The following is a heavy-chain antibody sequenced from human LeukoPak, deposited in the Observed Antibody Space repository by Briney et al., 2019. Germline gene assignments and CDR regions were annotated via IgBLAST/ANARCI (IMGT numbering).Heavy chain of an antibody. CDR2: IYYSGST. D-gene: IGHD2-8*01. CDR3: AREKWYYYYYYMDV. V-gene: IGHV4-59*12. J-gene: IGHJ6*03. Sequence: SETLSLTCTVSGGSISSYYWSWIRQPPGKGLEWIGYIYYSGSTNYNPSLKSRVTISVDTSKNQFSLKLSSVTAADTAVYYCAREKWYYYYYYMDVWGKGTTVTVSS. CDR1: GGSISSYY.